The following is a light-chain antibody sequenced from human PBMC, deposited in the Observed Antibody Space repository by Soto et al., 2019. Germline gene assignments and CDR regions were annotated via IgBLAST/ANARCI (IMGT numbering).Light chain of an antibody. CDR1: QSISSY. Sequence: DIQMTQSPSSLSASVGDRVTITCRASQSISSYLNWYQQKPGKAPKLLIYAASSLQSGVPSRFGGSGSGTDITLTISSLQPADFATYYCQQSYSTPPTFGQGTKLEIK. J-gene: IGKJ2*01. V-gene: IGKV1-39*01. CDR2: AAS. CDR3: QQSYSTPPT.